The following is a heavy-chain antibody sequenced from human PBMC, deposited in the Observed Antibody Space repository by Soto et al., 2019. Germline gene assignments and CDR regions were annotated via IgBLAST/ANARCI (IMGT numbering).Heavy chain of an antibody. Sequence: SETLSLTCAVSGGSISSSNWWSWVRQPPGKGLEWIGEIYHSGSTNYNPSLKSRVTISVDKSKNQFSLKLSSVTAADTAVYYCVRAPGPMYYAMDAWGQGTTVTVSS. J-gene: IGHJ6*02. D-gene: IGHD2-8*01. CDR3: VRAPGPMYYAMDA. CDR2: IYHSGST. CDR1: GGSISSSNW. V-gene: IGHV4-4*02.